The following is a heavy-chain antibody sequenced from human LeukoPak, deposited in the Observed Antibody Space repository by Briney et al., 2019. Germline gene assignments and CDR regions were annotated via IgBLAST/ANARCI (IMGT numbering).Heavy chain of an antibody. CDR2: IYYSGST. Sequence: SETLSLTCTVSGGSISSYYWSWIRQPPGKGLEWIGYIYYSGSTNYNPSLKSLVTISVDTSKNQFSLKLSSVTAADTAVYYCARGSSSSWYAFYWYFDLWGRGTLVTVSS. D-gene: IGHD6-13*01. CDR3: ARGSSSSWYAFYWYFDL. J-gene: IGHJ2*01. V-gene: IGHV4-59*01. CDR1: GGSISSYY.